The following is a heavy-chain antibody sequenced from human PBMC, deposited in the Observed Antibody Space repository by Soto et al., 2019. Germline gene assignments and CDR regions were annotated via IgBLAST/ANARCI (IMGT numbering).Heavy chain of an antibody. CDR2: IYHSGST. Sequence: SDTLSLTFAVSGGSISSGGYSWSWIRQPPGKGLEWMGYIYHSGSTYYNPSLKSRVTISVDRSKNQFSLKLSSVTAADTAVYYCASQHYYDSSGYYVGYWGQGTLVTVSS. V-gene: IGHV4-30-2*01. D-gene: IGHD3-22*01. CDR3: ASQHYYDSSGYYVGY. J-gene: IGHJ4*02. CDR1: GGSISSGGYS.